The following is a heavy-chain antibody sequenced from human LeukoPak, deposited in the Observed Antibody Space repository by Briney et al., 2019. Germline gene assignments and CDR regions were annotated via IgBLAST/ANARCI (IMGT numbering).Heavy chain of an antibody. CDR3: ARALFGVVITTGLYYYGMDV. D-gene: IGHD3-3*01. CDR2: ICSGGST. V-gene: IGHV3-66*02. CDR1: GFTVSSNY. J-gene: IGHJ6*02. Sequence: GGSLRLSCAASGFTVSSNYMSWVRQAPGKGPEWVSVICSGGSTYYADSVKGRFTISRDNSKNTLYLQMNSLRAEDTAVYYCARALFGVVITTGLYYYGMDVWGQGTTVTVSS.